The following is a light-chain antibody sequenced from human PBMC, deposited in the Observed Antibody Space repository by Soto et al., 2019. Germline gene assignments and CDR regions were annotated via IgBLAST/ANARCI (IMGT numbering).Light chain of an antibody. V-gene: IGKV1-5*01. CDR1: QSIGNW. J-gene: IGKJ4*01. Sequence: DIQMTQSPSTLSASVGDRVAITGLSIQSIGNWLAWYQQNPGKAPKLLIYDASSLESGVSSRFSGSGSGTEFALTISSLQADDFATYYCQQYNSYPPNFGGGTKVDIK. CDR2: DAS. CDR3: QQYNSYPPN.